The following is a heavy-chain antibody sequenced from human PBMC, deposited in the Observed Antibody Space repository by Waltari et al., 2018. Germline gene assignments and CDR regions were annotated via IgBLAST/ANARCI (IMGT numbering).Heavy chain of an antibody. CDR2: IIPSFGTA. CDR3: ASSDCSSTICHQ. J-gene: IGHJ4*02. Sequence: QVQLVQSGAEVKKPGSSVKVSCKASGGTFSSYAISWVRQAPGQGLEWMGGIIPSFGTANYAQKFQGRFTITADKSTSTAYMELSSLRSEDTAVYYCASSDCSSTICHQWGQGTLVTVSS. V-gene: IGHV1-69*14. D-gene: IGHD2-2*01. CDR1: GGTFSSYA.